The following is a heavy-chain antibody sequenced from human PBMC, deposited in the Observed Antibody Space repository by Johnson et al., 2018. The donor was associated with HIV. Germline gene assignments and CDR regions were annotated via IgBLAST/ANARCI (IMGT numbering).Heavy chain of an antibody. CDR3: AKDLGGGSSSLPGI. CDR1: GFTFDDYG. D-gene: IGHD6-6*01. CDR2: INWNGGST. V-gene: IGHV3-20*04. J-gene: IGHJ3*02. Sequence: VQLVESGGGVVRPGGSLRLSCAASGFTFDDYGMSWVRQAPGKGLEWVSGINWNGGSTGYADSVKGRFTVSRDNSKNTLYLQMNSLRAEDTAVYYCAKDLGGGSSSLPGIWGQGTMVTVSS.